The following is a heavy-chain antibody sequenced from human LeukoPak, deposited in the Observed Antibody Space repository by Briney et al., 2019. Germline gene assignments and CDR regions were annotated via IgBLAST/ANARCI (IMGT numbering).Heavy chain of an antibody. V-gene: IGHV3-48*01. D-gene: IGHD5-24*01. CDR3: ARDYKYDFDN. CDR2: IGIDSGNT. CDR1: GFTFSDYS. J-gene: IGHJ4*02. Sequence: GGALRLSCAASGFTFSDYSMNWVRQAPGKGLEWISYIGIDSGNTNYADSVKGRFTISGDKAKNSLYLQMNSLRVEDTAVYYCARDYKYDFDNCGQGTLVTVSS.